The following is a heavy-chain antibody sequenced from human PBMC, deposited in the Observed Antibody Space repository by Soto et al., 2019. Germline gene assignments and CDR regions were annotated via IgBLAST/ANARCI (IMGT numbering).Heavy chain of an antibody. CDR3: AKDKLESYSSSSLDAFDI. J-gene: IGHJ3*02. D-gene: IGHD6-6*01. CDR2: ISGSGGST. Sequence: QTGGSLRLSCAASGFTFSSYAMSWVRQAPGKGLEWVSAISGSGGSTYYADSVKGRFTISRDNSKNTLYLQMNSLRAEDTAVYYCAKDKLESYSSSSLDAFDIWGQGTMVTVSS. V-gene: IGHV3-23*01. CDR1: GFTFSSYA.